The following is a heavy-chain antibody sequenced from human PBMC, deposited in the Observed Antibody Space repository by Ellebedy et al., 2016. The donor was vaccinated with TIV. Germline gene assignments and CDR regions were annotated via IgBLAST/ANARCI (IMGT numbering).Heavy chain of an antibody. D-gene: IGHD3-10*01. V-gene: IGHV3-9*01. J-gene: IGHJ6*02. Sequence: SLKISCAASGFTFVDYAMHWVRQTPGKGLEWGSGISWNSGNRGYAESVMGRFTISRDNAKNSLYLQMNSLRADDTALYYCTRSRSTVSIHYYYGLDVWGQGTTVTVSS. CDR2: ISWNSGNR. CDR1: GFTFVDYA. CDR3: TRSRSTVSIHYYYGLDV.